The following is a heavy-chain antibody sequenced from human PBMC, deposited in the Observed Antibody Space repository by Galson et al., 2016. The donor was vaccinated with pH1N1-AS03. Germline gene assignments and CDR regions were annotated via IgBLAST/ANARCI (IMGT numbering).Heavy chain of an antibody. J-gene: IGHJ6*02. CDR2: INPNSGVT. Sequence: SVKVSCKASGYIFTGFYVHWVRQAPGQGLEWMGWINPNSGVTNYAQKFQAWVTMTRDTSISTAYMELYGLKSDDTAVYYCARDPRGPCASTTCPTVYYFGMDVWGQGTTVIVSS. CDR3: ARDPRGPCASTTCPTVYYFGMDV. CDR1: GYIFTGFY. V-gene: IGHV1-2*04. D-gene: IGHD2-2*01.